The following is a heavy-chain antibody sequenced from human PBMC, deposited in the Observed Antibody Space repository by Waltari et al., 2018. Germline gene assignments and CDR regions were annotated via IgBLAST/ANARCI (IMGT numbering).Heavy chain of an antibody. D-gene: IGHD6-13*01. V-gene: IGHV3-11*01. Sequence: QVQLVESGGVLVKPGGSLRLSCAASGFTFSDYYMSWIRQAPGKGLEWFSYISSSGSTIYYADSVKGRFTIARDNAKNSLYLQMNRLRAEDTAVYYCARKEQQLGPIDYWGQGTLVTVSS. CDR1: GFTFSDYY. J-gene: IGHJ4*02. CDR2: ISSSGSTI. CDR3: ARKEQQLGPIDY.